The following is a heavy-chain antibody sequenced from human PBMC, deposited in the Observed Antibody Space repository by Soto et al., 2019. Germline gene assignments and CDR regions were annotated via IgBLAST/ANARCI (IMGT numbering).Heavy chain of an antibody. CDR3: ARDRFSDFWSGYVEPYYYYGMDV. CDR2: IIPIFGTA. CDR1: GGTFSSYA. Sequence: GASVKVSCKASGGTFSSYAISWVRQAPGQGLEWMGGIIPIFGTANYAQKFQGRVTITADESTSTAYTELSSLRSEDTAVYYCARDRFSDFWSGYVEPYYYYGMDVWGQGTTVTVSS. D-gene: IGHD3-3*01. V-gene: IGHV1-69*13. J-gene: IGHJ6*02.